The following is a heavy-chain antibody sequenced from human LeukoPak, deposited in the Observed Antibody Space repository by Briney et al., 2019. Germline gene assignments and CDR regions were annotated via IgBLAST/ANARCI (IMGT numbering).Heavy chain of an antibody. J-gene: IGHJ4*02. Sequence: SETLSLTCTVSGGSISSSSHYWGWIRQPPGKGLEWIGSIYYSGSTYYNPSLKSRVTVSVDTSKNQFSLKLSSVTAADTAVYYCARHGSGSSWYLFDYWGQGTLVTVSS. D-gene: IGHD6-13*01. CDR2: IYYSGST. CDR3: ARHGSGSSWYLFDY. CDR1: GGSISSSSHY. V-gene: IGHV4-39*01.